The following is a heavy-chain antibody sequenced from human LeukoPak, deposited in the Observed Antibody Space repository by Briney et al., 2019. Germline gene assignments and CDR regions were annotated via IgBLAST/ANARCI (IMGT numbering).Heavy chain of an antibody. CDR3: ARVVDHDYGDYYLDY. Sequence: ETLSLTCTVFGGSISSYYWSWIRQPAGKGLECISVIYSGGSTDYADSVKGRLTISRDNSKNTLYLQMNSLRAEDTAVYYCARVVDHDYGDYYLDYWGQGTLVTVSS. D-gene: IGHD4-17*01. J-gene: IGHJ4*02. CDR2: IYSGGST. V-gene: IGHV3-53*01. CDR1: GGSISSYY.